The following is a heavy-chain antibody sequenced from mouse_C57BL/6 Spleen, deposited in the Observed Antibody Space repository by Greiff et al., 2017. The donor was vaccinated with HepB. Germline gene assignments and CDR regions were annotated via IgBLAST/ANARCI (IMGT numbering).Heavy chain of an antibody. Sequence: QVQLQQPGAELVRPGSSVKLSCKASGYTFTSYWMDWVKQRPGQGLEWIGNIYPSDSETHYNQKFKDKATLTVDKSSSTAYMQLSSLTSEDSAVYYCARGVVHYFDYWGQGTTLTVSS. CDR2: IYPSDSET. J-gene: IGHJ2*01. CDR3: ARGVVHYFDY. D-gene: IGHD1-1*01. V-gene: IGHV1-61*01. CDR1: GYTFTSYW.